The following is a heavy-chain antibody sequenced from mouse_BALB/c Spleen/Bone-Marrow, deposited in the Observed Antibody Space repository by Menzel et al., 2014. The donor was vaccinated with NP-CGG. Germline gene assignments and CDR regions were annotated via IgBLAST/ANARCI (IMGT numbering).Heavy chain of an antibody. CDR1: GFDFSRYW. J-gene: IGHJ3*01. V-gene: IGHV4-1*02. CDR2: INPESNTI. Sequence: EVKLVESGGGLVQPGGSLKLSCAASGFDFSRYWMSWVRQAPGKGLQWIGEINPESNTINYSPSLKDKFIISRDNAKNTLYLQMSKVKSEDAALYCCARLGYYGWFADWGQGTLVTVSA. D-gene: IGHD2-3*01. CDR3: ARLGYYGWFAD.